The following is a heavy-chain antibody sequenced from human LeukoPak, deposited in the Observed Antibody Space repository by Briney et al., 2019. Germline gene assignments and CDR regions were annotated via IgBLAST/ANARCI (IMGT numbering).Heavy chain of an antibody. Sequence: GGSLRLSCAASGFTFSSYAMSWVRQAPGKGLEWVSAISGSGGSTYYADSVKGRFTISRDNSKNTLYLQMNSLRAEDTAVYYCAKDYFGVVVMLGFDYWGQGTLVTVSS. J-gene: IGHJ4*02. CDR1: GFTFSSYA. CDR2: ISGSGGST. V-gene: IGHV3-23*01. CDR3: AKDYFGVVVMLGFDY. D-gene: IGHD2-15*01.